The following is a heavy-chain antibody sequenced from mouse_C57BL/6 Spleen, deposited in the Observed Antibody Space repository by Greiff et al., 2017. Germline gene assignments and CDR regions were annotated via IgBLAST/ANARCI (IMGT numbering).Heavy chain of an antibody. Sequence: EVQLQQSGPELVKPGASVKISCKASGYTFTDYYMNWVKQSHGQSLEWIGDINPNNGGTSYNQKFKGKATLTVDKSSSTAYMELRSLTSEDSAVYYCARSGDYDRSGYFDYGGQGTTLTVSS. V-gene: IGHV1-26*01. J-gene: IGHJ2*01. D-gene: IGHD2-4*01. CDR3: ARSGDYDRSGYFDY. CDR1: GYTFTDYY. CDR2: INPNNGGT.